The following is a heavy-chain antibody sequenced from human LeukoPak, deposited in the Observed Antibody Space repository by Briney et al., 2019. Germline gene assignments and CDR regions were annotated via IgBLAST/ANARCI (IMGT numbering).Heavy chain of an antibody. Sequence: GSSVKVSCKASGGTFSSYAISWVRQAPGQGLDWMGGIIPIFGTANYAQKFQGRVTITADESTSTAYMELSSLRSEDTVVYYCAGSFRLGASPYYFDYWGQGTLVTVSS. CDR1: GGTFSSYA. D-gene: IGHD3-16*01. CDR3: AGSFRLGASPYYFDY. J-gene: IGHJ4*02. V-gene: IGHV1-69*01. CDR2: IIPIFGTA.